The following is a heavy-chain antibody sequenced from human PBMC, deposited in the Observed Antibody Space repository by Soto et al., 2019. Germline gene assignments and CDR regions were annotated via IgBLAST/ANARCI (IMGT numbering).Heavy chain of an antibody. Sequence: ETLSLTCTVSGGSISSSSYYWGWIRQPPGKGLEWVGSIYYSGSTYYNPSLKSRVTISVDTSKNQFSLKLSSVTAADTAVYYCAREDIVVVPASYNWFDPWGQGTLVTVSS. D-gene: IGHD2-2*01. CDR1: GGSISSSSYY. V-gene: IGHV4-39*02. J-gene: IGHJ5*02. CDR2: IYYSGST. CDR3: AREDIVVVPASYNWFDP.